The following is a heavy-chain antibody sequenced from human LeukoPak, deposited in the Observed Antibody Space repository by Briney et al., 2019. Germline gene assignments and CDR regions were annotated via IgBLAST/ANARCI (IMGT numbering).Heavy chain of an antibody. CDR3: ARDGWDFGVPYYYYYYMDV. CDR2: ISAYNGNT. J-gene: IGHJ6*03. Sequence: GASVKVSCKASGYTFTSYGISWVRQAPGQGLEWMGWISAYNGNTNYAQKLQGRVTMTTDTSTSTAYMELRSLRSDDTAAYYCARDGWDFGVPYYYYYYMDVWGKGTTVTVSS. D-gene: IGHD3-3*01. CDR1: GYTFTSYG. V-gene: IGHV1-18*01.